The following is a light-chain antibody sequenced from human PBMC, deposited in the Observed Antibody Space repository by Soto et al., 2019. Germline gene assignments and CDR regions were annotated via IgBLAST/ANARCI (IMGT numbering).Light chain of an antibody. J-gene: IGLJ3*02. CDR2: GNS. V-gene: IGLV1-40*01. Sequence: QSVLTQPPSVSGAPGQRVTIPCTGSSSNIGAGYDVHWYQQVPGTAPKLLIYGNSNRPSGVPHRFSGSKSGTSGSRAITGLTAEDEADYYCQYCDSSRRRVFGAGTKLTVL. CDR1: SSNIGAGYD. CDR3: QYCDSSRRRV.